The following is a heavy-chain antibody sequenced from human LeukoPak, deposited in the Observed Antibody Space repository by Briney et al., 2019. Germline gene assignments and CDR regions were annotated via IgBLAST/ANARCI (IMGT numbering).Heavy chain of an antibody. J-gene: IGHJ4*02. V-gene: IGHV1-2*02. CDR2: INPNSGFT. CDR3: ARLADCSSSSCRSFDY. Sequence: ASVKVSCKASGYPFTGYYLHWVRQAPGQGLEWMGWINPNSGFTNYAQKFQGRVTMTRDTSISTAYMELSRLRSDDTAVYYCARLADCSSSSCRSFDYWAREPWSPSPQ. D-gene: IGHD2-2*01. CDR1: GYPFTGYY.